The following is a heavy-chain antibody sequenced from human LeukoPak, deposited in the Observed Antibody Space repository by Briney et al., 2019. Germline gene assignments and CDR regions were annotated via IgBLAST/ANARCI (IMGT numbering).Heavy chain of an antibody. V-gene: IGHV1-69*05. CDR2: IIPIFGTA. D-gene: IGHD4-17*01. CDR3: ARVHRSALTTVITPWYYYMDV. J-gene: IGHJ6*03. Sequence: SVKVSCKASGGTFSSYAISWVRQAPGQGLEWMGGIIPIFGTANYAQKFQGRVAITTDESTSTAYMELSSLRSEDTAVYYCARVHRSALTTVITPWYYYMDVWGKGTTVTVSS. CDR1: GGTFSSYA.